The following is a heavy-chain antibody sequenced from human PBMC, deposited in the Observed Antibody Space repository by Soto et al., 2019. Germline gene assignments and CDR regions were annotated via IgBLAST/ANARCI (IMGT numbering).Heavy chain of an antibody. CDR2: ISYDGSNK. J-gene: IGHJ4*02. V-gene: IGHV3-30*18. D-gene: IGHD3-9*01. CDR3: AKAPNFDWLSHFDY. Sequence: PGGSLRLSCAASGLTFSNYGMHWVRQAPGKGLEWVAVISYDGSNKYYADSVKGRFTISRDNSKNTLYLQMDRLRGEDTAVYYCAKAPNFDWLSHFDYWGQGTLVTVSS. CDR1: GLTFSNYG.